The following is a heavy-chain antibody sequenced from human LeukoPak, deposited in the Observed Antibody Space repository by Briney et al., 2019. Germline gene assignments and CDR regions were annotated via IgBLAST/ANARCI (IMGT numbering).Heavy chain of an antibody. CDR2: ISYDGSNI. D-gene: IGHD3-22*01. J-gene: IGHJ4*02. V-gene: IGHV3-30*18. CDR1: GLTFSRYG. Sequence: GTSLRLSCVASGLTFSRYGMNWVSQAPGKWLEWVAVISYDGSNIRYADSVKGRFTTSRDNSKNTLYLKLNSLRAEDTAVYYCAKDAGSGSSGYYLSLEYWGQGTLVTVSS. CDR3: AKDAGSGSSGYYLSLEY.